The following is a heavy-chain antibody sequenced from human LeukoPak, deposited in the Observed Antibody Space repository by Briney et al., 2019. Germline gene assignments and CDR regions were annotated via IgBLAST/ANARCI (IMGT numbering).Heavy chain of an antibody. CDR1: GCSISSYY. J-gene: IGHJ4*02. Sequence: MASESLSLTCTVSGCSISSYYWSWIRQPPGKGLEWIWYIYYSGSTNYNPSLTSRVAKSVDTSKNQFSLKLSYVTAADTAAYYCAREGWHQQTFDYWGQGTLVTVSS. V-gene: IGHV4-59*01. D-gene: IGHD2-2*01. CDR3: AREGWHQQTFDY. CDR2: IYYSGST.